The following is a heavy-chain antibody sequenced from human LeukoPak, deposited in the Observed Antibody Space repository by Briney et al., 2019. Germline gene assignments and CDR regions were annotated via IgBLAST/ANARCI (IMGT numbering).Heavy chain of an antibody. J-gene: IGHJ4*02. Sequence: PSQTLSLTCTVSGGSISNGGDFWSWIRQPPGKGLEWIGNIYHSGSTYYNPSLKSRVTISVDGSKNQFSLNLSSVTAADTAVYYCARHVRGGEWLVDYWGQGTLVTVSS. CDR1: GGSISNGGDF. V-gene: IGHV4-30-2*01. CDR3: ARHVRGGEWLVDY. CDR2: IYHSGST. D-gene: IGHD6-19*01.